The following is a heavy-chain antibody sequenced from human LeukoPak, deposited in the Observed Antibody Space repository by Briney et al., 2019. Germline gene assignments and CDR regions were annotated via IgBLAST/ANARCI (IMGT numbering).Heavy chain of an antibody. CDR3: ARGGPYYYGSGSYTPFDP. D-gene: IGHD3-10*01. CDR1: GGSISSGGYS. CDR2: IYHSGST. Sequence: TLSLTCAVSGGSISSGGYSWSWIRQPPGKGLEWIGYIYHSGSTYYNPSLKSRVTISVDRSKNQFSLKLSSVTAADTAVYYCARGGPYYYGSGSYTPFDPWGQGTLVTVSS. J-gene: IGHJ5*02. V-gene: IGHV4-30-2*01.